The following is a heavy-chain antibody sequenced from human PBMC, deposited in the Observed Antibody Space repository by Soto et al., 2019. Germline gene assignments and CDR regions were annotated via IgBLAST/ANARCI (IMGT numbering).Heavy chain of an antibody. D-gene: IGHD3-22*01. CDR1: GGTFSSYT. CDR3: ARERTMIPLDY. J-gene: IGHJ4*02. CDR2: IIPILGIA. Sequence: EASVKVSCKASGGTFSSYTISCVRQAPGQGLEWMGRIIPILGIANYAQKFQGRVTITADKSTSTAYMELSSLRSDDTAVYYCARERTMIPLDYWGQGTLVTVSS. V-gene: IGHV1-69*04.